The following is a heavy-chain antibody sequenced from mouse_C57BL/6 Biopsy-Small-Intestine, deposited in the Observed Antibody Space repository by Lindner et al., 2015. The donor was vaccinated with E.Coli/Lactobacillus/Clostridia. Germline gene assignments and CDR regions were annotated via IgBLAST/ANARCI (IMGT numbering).Heavy chain of an antibody. CDR3: ARFGDYLLYTMDV. CDR2: IYPRSGNT. Sequence: GRSVKLSCKASGYTFTSYGINWVRQRTGQGLEWIGEIYPRSGNTYYNEKFKGKATLTADKSSSTAYMQLSSLTSEDSAVYFCARFGDYLLYTMDVLGSRNLSHRLL. J-gene: IGHJ4*01. D-gene: IGHD2-13*01. V-gene: IGHV1-81*01. CDR1: GYTFTSYG.